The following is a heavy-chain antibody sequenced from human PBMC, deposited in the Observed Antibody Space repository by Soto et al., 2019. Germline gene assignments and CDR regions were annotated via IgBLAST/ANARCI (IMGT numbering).Heavy chain of an antibody. Sequence: QVQLVESGGGVVQPGRSLRPSCAASGFTFSSYGMHWVRQAPGKGLEWVAVISYDGSNKYYADSVKGRFTISRDNSKNTLYLQMNSLRAEDTAVYYCAKDSFNGGYSYRFDPWGQGTLVTVSS. D-gene: IGHD5-18*01. CDR2: ISYDGSNK. V-gene: IGHV3-30*18. CDR3: AKDSFNGGYSYRFDP. J-gene: IGHJ5*02. CDR1: GFTFSSYG.